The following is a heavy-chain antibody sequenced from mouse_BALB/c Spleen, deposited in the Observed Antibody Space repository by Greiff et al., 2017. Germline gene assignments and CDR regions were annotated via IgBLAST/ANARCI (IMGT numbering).Heavy chain of an antibody. Sequence: VPLQQSGTVLARPGASVEMSCKASGYTFSSYWMHWVKPRPGQGLEWIGAIYPGNSDTSYNQKFKGKAKLTAVTSTSTAYMELSSLTNEDSAVYYCTSLYYYGSSGYYFDYWGQGTTLTVSS. CDR3: TSLYYYGSSGYYFDY. V-gene: IGHV1-5*01. CDR1: GYTFSSYW. CDR2: IYPGNSDT. D-gene: IGHD1-1*01. J-gene: IGHJ2*01.